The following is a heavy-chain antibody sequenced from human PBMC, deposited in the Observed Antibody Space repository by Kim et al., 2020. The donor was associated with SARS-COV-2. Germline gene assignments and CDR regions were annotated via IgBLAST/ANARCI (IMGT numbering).Heavy chain of an antibody. CDR3: AKGAAAGEGYYYYMDV. Sequence: GGSLRLSCAASGFTFGDYAMHWVRQAPGKGLEWVSGISWNSGSIGYADSVKGRFTISRDNAKNSLYLQMNSLRAEDTALYYCAKGAAAGEGYYYYMDVWGKGTTVTVSS. CDR2: ISWNSGSI. J-gene: IGHJ6*03. V-gene: IGHV3-9*01. D-gene: IGHD6-13*01. CDR1: GFTFGDYA.